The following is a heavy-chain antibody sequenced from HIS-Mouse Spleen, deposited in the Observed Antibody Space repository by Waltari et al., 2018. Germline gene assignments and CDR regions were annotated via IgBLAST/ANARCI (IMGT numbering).Heavy chain of an antibody. CDR3: AREIPYSSSWYDWYFDL. CDR1: GGSISSSSYS. Sequence: QLQLQESGPGLVKPSETLSLTCTVSGGSISSSSYSWGWVRQPPGKGLEWIGSIYYSGSTYYNPSLKSRVTISVDTSKNQFSLKLSSVTAADTAVNYCAREIPYSSSWYDWYFDLWGRGTLVTVSS. D-gene: IGHD6-13*01. J-gene: IGHJ2*01. V-gene: IGHV4-39*07. CDR2: IYYSGST.